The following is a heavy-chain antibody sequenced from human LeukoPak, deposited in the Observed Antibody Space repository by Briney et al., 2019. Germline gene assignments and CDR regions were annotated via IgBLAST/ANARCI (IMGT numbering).Heavy chain of an antibody. J-gene: IGHJ3*02. CDR2: ISAHNGDT. V-gene: IGHV1-18*01. CDR3: VRNSSSAANGFDI. D-gene: IGHD2/OR15-2a*01. CDR1: GYTFINYG. Sequence: ASVKVSCQASGYTFINYGLTWVGQAPGQGLEWMGWISAHNGDTNYAQKFQGRVTMTTDTSTTTAYMELGSLRSDDTAVYYCVRNSSSAANGFDIWGQGTMVTVSS.